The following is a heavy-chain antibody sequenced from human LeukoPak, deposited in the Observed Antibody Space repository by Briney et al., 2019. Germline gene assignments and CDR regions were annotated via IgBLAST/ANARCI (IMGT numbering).Heavy chain of an antibody. V-gene: IGHV4-59*11. CDR1: GGSISSHY. Sequence: SETLSLTCTVSGGSISSHYWSWIRQPPGKGLEWIGYIYYSGSTNYNPSLKSRVTISVDTSKNQFSLKLSSVTAADTALYYCARDREAATAYYYAMDVWGQGTTVTVSS. CDR3: ARDREAATAYYYAMDV. J-gene: IGHJ6*02. CDR2: IYYSGST. D-gene: IGHD2-15*01.